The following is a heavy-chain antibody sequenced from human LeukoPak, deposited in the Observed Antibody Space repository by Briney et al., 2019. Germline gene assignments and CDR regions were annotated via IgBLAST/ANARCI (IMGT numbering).Heavy chain of an antibody. CDR3: ARGQHSGYDRYYYYYYYMDV. Sequence: PGGSLRLSCAASGFTFSSYWMSWVRQAPGKGLEWVANIKQDGTEKYYVDSVKGRFTTSRDNAKNSLYLQMNSLRAEDTAVYYCARGQHSGYDRYYYYYYYMDVWGKGTTVTVSS. D-gene: IGHD5-12*01. CDR2: IKQDGTEK. V-gene: IGHV3-7*01. J-gene: IGHJ6*03. CDR1: GFTFSSYW.